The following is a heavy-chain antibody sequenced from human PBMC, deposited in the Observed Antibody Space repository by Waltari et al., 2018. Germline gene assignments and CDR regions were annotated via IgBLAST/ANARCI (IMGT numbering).Heavy chain of an antibody. V-gene: IGHV3-7*01. CDR1: GFTFSSYW. CDR3: ARDLVRDSSSRSY. Sequence: EVQLVESGGGLVQPGGSLRLSCAASGFTFSSYWMSWVRQAPGKGLEWVANIKQDGSEKYYVDSVKGRFTISRDNAKNSLYLQMNSLRAEDTAVYYCARDLVRDSSSRSYWGQGTLVTVSS. J-gene: IGHJ4*02. D-gene: IGHD6-13*01. CDR2: IKQDGSEK.